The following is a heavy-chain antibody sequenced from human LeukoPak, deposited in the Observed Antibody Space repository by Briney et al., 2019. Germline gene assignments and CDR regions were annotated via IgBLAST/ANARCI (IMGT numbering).Heavy chain of an antibody. CDR2: ISSSSSYI. CDR1: GFTFSSYS. D-gene: IGHD3-22*01. CDR3: ARGLNYYDSSGYRYYMDV. Sequence: GGSLRLSCAASGFTFSSYSMNWVRQAPGKGLEWVSSISSSSSYIYYADSVKGRFTISRDNAKNSLYLQMNSLRAEDTAVYYCARGLNYYDSSGYRYYMDVWGKGTTVTVSS. J-gene: IGHJ6*03. V-gene: IGHV3-21*01.